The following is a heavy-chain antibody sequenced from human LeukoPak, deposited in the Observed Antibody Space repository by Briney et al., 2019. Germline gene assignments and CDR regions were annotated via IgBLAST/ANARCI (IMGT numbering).Heavy chain of an antibody. J-gene: IGHJ4*02. CDR2: ISSSGSTI. V-gene: IGHV3-11*01. Sequence: PGGSLRLSCAASGFTFSDYYMSWIRQAPGKGLEWVSYISSSGSTIYYADSVKGRFTISRDNAKNSLYLQMNSLRAEDTAVYYCAKRVAASSGTNDYWGQGTLVTVSS. CDR1: GFTFSDYY. D-gene: IGHD6-13*01. CDR3: AKRVAASSGTNDY.